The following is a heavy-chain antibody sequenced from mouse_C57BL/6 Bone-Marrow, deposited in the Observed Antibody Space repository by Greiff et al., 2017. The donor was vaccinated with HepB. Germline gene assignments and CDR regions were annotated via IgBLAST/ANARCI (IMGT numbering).Heavy chain of an antibody. CDR1: GFTFSDYG. D-gene: IGHD3-1*01. CDR2: ISSGSSTI. CDR3: ASRRAGIFDY. J-gene: IGHJ2*01. Sequence: EVKVVESGGGLVKPGGSLKLSCAASGFTFSDYGMHWVRQAPEKGLEWVAYISSGSSTIYYADTVKGRFTISRDNAKNTLFLQMTSLRSEDTAMYYCASRRAGIFDYWGQGTTLTVSS. V-gene: IGHV5-17*01.